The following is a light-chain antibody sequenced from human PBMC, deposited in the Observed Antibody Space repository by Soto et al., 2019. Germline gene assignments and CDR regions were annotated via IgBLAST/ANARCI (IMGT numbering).Light chain of an antibody. V-gene: IGKV3-20*01. CDR1: QRVSSSY. Sequence: EIVLTQSPGTLSLSPGQRATLSCRASQRVSSSYLAWYQQKPGQAPRLLIYDASSTATGTPEGFRGGGSGTDFTITISRLEPEDFSVYYCQQFGTSALFTFGPGTKVDIK. CDR2: DAS. J-gene: IGKJ3*01. CDR3: QQFGTSALFT.